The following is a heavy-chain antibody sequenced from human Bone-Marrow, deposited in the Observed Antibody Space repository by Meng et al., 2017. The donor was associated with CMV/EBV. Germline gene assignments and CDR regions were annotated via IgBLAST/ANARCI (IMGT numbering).Heavy chain of an antibody. CDR3: AKEGIEGATSAFDI. CDR1: GFTFSSHG. J-gene: IGHJ3*02. D-gene: IGHD1-26*01. Sequence: GESLKISCAASGFTFSSHGMHWVRQAPGKGLEWVAFIRYDGSNKYYADSVKGRFTISRDNSKNTLYLQMNSLRAEDTAVYYCAKEGIEGATSAFDIWGQGTRVTVSS. CDR2: IRYDGSNK. V-gene: IGHV3-30*02.